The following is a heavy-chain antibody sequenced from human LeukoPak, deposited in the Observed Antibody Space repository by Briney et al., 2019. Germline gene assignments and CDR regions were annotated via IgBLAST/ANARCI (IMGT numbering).Heavy chain of an antibody. CDR1: GFTFSSYD. D-gene: IGHD3-16*02. J-gene: IGHJ3*02. Sequence: GGSLRLSCAASGFTFSSYDMHWLRQATGKGLEWVSAIGTAGDTYYPGSVKGRFTISRENAKNSLYLQMNSLRAGDTAVYDCARGRNYDYVWGSYRYSAFDIWGQGTMVTVSS. V-gene: IGHV3-13*01. CDR2: IGTAGDT. CDR3: ARGRNYDYVWGSYRYSAFDI.